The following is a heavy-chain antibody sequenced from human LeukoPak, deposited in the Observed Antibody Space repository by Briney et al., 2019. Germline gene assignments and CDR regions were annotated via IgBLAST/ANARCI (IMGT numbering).Heavy chain of an antibody. D-gene: IGHD3-22*01. CDR1: GFTVSSNY. V-gene: IGHV3-66*01. CDR3: ARGTVYYDSSGYYPDAFDI. Sequence: GGSLRLSCAASGFTVSSNYMSWVRQAPGKGLEWVSVIYSGGSTYYADSVKGRFTISRDNSKNTLYLQMNSLRAEDTAVYYCARGTVYYDSSGYYPDAFDIWGQGTMVTVSS. CDR2: IYSGGST. J-gene: IGHJ3*02.